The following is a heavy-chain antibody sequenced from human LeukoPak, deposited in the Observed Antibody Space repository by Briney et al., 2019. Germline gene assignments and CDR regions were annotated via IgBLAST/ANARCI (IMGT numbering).Heavy chain of an antibody. V-gene: IGHV1-18*01. CDR1: GYTFTSYG. CDR3: ARGTAMAYHLVY. J-gene: IGHJ4*02. CDR2: INPNSGGT. D-gene: IGHD5-18*01. Sequence: GASVKVSCKASGYTFTSYGISWVRQAPGQGLEWMGWINPNSGGTNYAQKFQGRVTMTRDMSTSTVYMELSSLRSEDTAVYYCARGTAMAYHLVYWGQGTLVTVSS.